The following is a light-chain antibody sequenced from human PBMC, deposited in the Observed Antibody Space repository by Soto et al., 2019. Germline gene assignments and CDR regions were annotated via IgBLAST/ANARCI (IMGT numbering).Light chain of an antibody. CDR1: QSVSSSY. V-gene: IGKV3-20*01. CDR2: AAS. J-gene: IGKJ1*01. Sequence: EIVLTQSPGTLSLSPGARATLSCRASQSVSSSYLAWYQQKPGQAPRLLIYAASSRATGMPDSFSGSGSGTSFTLTICRLEPEDFAVYYCQHYGSSSWTFGQGTKVEIK. CDR3: QHYGSSSWT.